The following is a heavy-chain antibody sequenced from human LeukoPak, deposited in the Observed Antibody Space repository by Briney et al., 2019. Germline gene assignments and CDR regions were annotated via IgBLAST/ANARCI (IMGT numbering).Heavy chain of an antibody. D-gene: IGHD3-22*01. CDR1: GYTFTGYY. J-gene: IGHJ4*02. CDR3: ARVEYYYDSSGPE. CDR2: INPNSGGT. Sequence: ASVKVSCKASGYTFTGYYMHWVRQAPGQGLEWMGWINPNSGGTNYAQKFQGRVTMTRDTSISTAYMELSRLRSDDTAVYCCARVEYYYDSSGPEWGQGTLVTVSS. V-gene: IGHV1-2*02.